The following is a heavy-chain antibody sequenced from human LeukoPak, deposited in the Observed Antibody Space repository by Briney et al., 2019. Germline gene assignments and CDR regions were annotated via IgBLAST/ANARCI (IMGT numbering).Heavy chain of an antibody. CDR1: GFTFRSYR. CDR3: ARGDNSAFDI. J-gene: IGHJ3*02. Sequence: PGGSLRLPCGASGFTFRSYRVNWVRQAPGKGLEWVASIKQGESERYYVDSVNGRFTISRDNAKNSLYLQMNSLRAEDTAVYYCARGDNSAFDIWGQGTMVTVSS. CDR2: IKQGESER. D-gene: IGHD3-22*01. V-gene: IGHV3-7*04.